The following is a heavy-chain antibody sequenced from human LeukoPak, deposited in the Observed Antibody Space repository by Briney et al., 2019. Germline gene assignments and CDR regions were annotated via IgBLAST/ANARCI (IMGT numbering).Heavy chain of an antibody. D-gene: IGHD2-15*01. CDR1: GGSFSGYY. J-gene: IGHJ4*02. Sequence: KPSETLSLTCAVYGGSFSGYYWSWIRQPPGKGLEWIGEINHSGSTNYNPSLKSRVTMSVDTSKNQFSLKLSSVTAADTAVYYCARAYCSGGSCYSYDYWGQGTLVTVSS. CDR2: INHSGST. V-gene: IGHV4-34*01. CDR3: ARAYCSGGSCYSYDY.